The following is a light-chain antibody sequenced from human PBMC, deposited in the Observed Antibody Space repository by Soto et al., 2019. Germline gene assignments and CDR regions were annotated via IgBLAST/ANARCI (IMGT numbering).Light chain of an antibody. CDR2: GAS. CDR1: QSVNSTY. CDR3: QQYSTLPTT. J-gene: IGKJ3*01. V-gene: IGKV3-20*01. Sequence: EVVLTQSPGTLSLSPGERATLSCRARQSVNSTYLVWYQQRPGQAPRLLIYGASNRATGIPHRFSGSGSGTDFTLTISKLEPEDFTIYYCQQYSTLPTTFGPGTKLDIK.